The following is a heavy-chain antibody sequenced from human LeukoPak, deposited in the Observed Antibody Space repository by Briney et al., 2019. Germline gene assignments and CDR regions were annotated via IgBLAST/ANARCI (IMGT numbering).Heavy chain of an antibody. J-gene: IGHJ4*02. CDR1: GFTFSSYG. V-gene: IGHV3-30*18. CDR2: ISYDGSIK. Sequence: GGSLRLSCAASGFTFSSYGMHWVRQAPGKGLEWVAVISYDGSIKNYADSVRGRFTISRDNSKNTLYLQMNSLRAEDTALYYCAKPTPVVMASMAGSDYWGQGTLVTVSS. CDR3: AKPTPVVMASMAGSDY. D-gene: IGHD2-8*01.